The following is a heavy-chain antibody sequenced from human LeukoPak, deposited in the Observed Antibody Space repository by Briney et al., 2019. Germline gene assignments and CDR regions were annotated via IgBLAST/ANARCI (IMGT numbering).Heavy chain of an antibody. CDR2: IYYDGSQK. D-gene: IGHD3-3*01. Sequence: PGRSLRLSCEASGFRFTDFAMHWVRQAPGKGLEWVAQIYYDGSQKYYADSVKGRFHVSRDNSKNTLYLQMNSLGTEDKAVYYCAITGVTNTTNDYWGQGALVVVSS. CDR3: AITGVTNTTNDY. J-gene: IGHJ4*02. V-gene: IGHV3-30*12. CDR1: GFRFTDFA.